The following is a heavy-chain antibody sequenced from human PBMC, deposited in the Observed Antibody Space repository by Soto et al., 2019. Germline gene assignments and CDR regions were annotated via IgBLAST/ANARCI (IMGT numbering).Heavy chain of an antibody. CDR1: GYTFTSYY. D-gene: IGHD3-16*01. J-gene: IGHJ2*01. CDR3: ARGLGERLGELYCYFVL. V-gene: IGHV1-46*03. Sequence: ASVKVSCKASGYTFTSYYMHWVRQAPGQGLEWMGIINPSGGSTSYAQKFQGRVTMTRDTSTSTVYMELSSLRSEDTAVYYCARGLGERLGELYCYFVLWGRGTRVPVS. CDR2: INPSGGST.